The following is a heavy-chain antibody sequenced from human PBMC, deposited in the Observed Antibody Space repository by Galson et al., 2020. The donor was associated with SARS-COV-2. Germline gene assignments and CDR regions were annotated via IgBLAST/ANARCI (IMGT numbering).Heavy chain of an antibody. Sequence: NSGGSLSLSCAASGFPFSTYSMNWVRLAPGKGLEWVSSISTSSSYTYYVDSVKGRFSISRDNPRNSLYLQMNSLRAEDTAVYYCARDEGIRGYNYGRLYYGMDVWGQGTTVPVSS. CDR2: ISTSSSYT. CDR1: GFPFSTYS. J-gene: IGHJ6*02. CDR3: ARDEGIRGYNYGRLYYGMDV. D-gene: IGHD5-18*01. V-gene: IGHV3-21*01.